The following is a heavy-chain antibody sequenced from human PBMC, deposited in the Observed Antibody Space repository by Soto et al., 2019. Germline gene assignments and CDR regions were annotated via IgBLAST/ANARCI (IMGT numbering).Heavy chain of an antibody. D-gene: IGHD2-15*01. V-gene: IGHV2-5*02. J-gene: IGHJ6*01. Sequence: QITLNESGPTLVKPTQNLTLTCTFSGFSLSTSGVSVAWNRQTPGKALEWLALIYWDDDKRYRTSLKSRTTITTHTSTNQVILKMTNIDTLDYASYYCAYVRCSGGRYLWFHYRGKDGWGQANTVTVSS. CDR3: AYVRCSGGRYLWFHYRGKDG. CDR2: IYWDDDK. CDR1: GFSLSTSGVS.